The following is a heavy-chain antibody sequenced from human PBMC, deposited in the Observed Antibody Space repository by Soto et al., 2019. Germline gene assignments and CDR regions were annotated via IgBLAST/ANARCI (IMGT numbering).Heavy chain of an antibody. V-gene: IGHV4-39*01. J-gene: IGHJ4*02. CDR3: ATLWFGESPY. D-gene: IGHD3-10*01. CDR2: IHDSGST. Sequence: QLQLQESGPGLVKPSETLSLTCTVSGGSISRSSYYWGWIRQPPGKGLEWIGSIHDSGSTLYNPSIMSRLTLSVDTSKNQFSLKLTSVTAADTAVYYCATLWFGESPYWGQGTLVTVSS. CDR1: GGSISRSSYY.